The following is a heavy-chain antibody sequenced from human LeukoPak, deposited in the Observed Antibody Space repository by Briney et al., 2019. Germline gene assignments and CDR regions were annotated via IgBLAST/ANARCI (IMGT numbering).Heavy chain of an antibody. J-gene: IGHJ5*02. CDR1: GYTFTSYG. V-gene: IGHV1-18*01. D-gene: IGHD3-3*02. CDR3: AREVSHGHLIRSFDP. CDR2: ISKDGRT. Sequence: GASVKVSCKASGYTFTSYGTNWIRQAPGQGLEWMGMISKDGRTNYAQNFKGRVTMTTDIGTTTAYMELRSLRSDDTAVYYCAREVSHGHLIRSFDPWGQGTLVTVPS.